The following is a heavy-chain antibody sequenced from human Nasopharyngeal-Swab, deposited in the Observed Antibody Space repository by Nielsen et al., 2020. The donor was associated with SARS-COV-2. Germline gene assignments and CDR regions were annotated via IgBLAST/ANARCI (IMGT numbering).Heavy chain of an antibody. Sequence: GESLKISCAASGFTFSSYSMNWVRQATGKGLEWVSYISSSSSTIYYADSVKGRFTISRDNAKNSLYLQMNSLRAEDTAVYYCARGGADCSSTSCYVSYYYYYMDVWGKGTTVTVSS. CDR2: ISSSSSTI. J-gene: IGHJ6*03. CDR1: GFTFSSYS. V-gene: IGHV3-48*01. D-gene: IGHD2-2*01. CDR3: ARGGADCSSTSCYVSYYYYYMDV.